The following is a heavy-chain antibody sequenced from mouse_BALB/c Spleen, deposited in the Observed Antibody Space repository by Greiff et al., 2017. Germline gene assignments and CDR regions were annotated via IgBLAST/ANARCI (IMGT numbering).Heavy chain of an antibody. CDR2: ISCYNGAT. V-gene: IGHV1S34*01. D-gene: IGHD2-13*01. Sequence: LVKTGASVKISCKASGYSFTGYYMHWVKQSHGKSLEWIGYISCYNGATSYNQKFKGKATFTVDTSSSTAYMQFNSLTSEDSAVYYCAECGDCQFYYAMDYWGQGTSVTVSS. CDR3: AECGDCQFYYAMDY. J-gene: IGHJ4*01. CDR1: GYSFTGYY.